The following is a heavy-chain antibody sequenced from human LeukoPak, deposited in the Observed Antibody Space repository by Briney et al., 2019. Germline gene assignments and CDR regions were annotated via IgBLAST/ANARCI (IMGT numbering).Heavy chain of an antibody. CDR2: ICPSGGST. V-gene: IGHV3-23*01. J-gene: IGHJ4*02. CDR1: GFTFSSYA. CDR3: ARVRDYGDYPPDY. Sequence: GGSLRLSCAVSGFTFSSYAMSWVRQAPGKGLEWVSAICPSGGSTYYADSVKGRFTISRDNAKHSLYLQISSLRAEDTGVYYCARVRDYGDYPPDYWGQGTLVTVSS. D-gene: IGHD4-17*01.